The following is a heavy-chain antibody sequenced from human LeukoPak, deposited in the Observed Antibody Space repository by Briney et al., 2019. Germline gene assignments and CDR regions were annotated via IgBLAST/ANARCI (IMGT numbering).Heavy chain of an antibody. V-gene: IGHV4-30-4*07. CDR2: IYYSGST. CDR1: GGSISSGGYS. D-gene: IGHD6-13*01. Sequence: SETLSLTCAVSGGSISSGGYSWSWIRQPPGKGLEWIGYIYYSGSTYYNPSLKSRVTISVDTSKNQFSLKLSSVTAADTAVYYCARAGSGSSWYPSTWFDPWGQGTLVTVSS. CDR3: ARAGSGSSWYPSTWFDP. J-gene: IGHJ5*02.